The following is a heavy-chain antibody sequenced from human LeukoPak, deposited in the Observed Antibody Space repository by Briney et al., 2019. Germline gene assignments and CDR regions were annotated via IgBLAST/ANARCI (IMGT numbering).Heavy chain of an antibody. CDR2: ISSSSSYI. CDR3: ARDGENYYDSPNDY. D-gene: IGHD3-22*01. CDR1: GFTSSSYS. Sequence: GGSLRLSCAASGFTSSSYSMNWVRQAPGKGLEWVSSISSSSSYIYYADSVKGRFTISRDNAKNSLYLQMNSLRAEDTAVYYCARDGENYYDSPNDYWGQGTLVTVSS. V-gene: IGHV3-21*01. J-gene: IGHJ4*02.